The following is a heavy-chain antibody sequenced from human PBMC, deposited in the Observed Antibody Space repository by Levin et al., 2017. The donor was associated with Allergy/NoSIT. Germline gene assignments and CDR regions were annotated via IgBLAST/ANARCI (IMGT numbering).Heavy chain of an antibody. D-gene: IGHD1-26*01. Sequence: GASVKVSCTASGFPFGSYSISWVRQVPGKGLEWISYIGKTSGFIFYADSVKGRFTISRDNAENSWSLQMNSLRVEDTAVYYCVRDTAYSFDIWGQGTMVTVSS. V-gene: IGHV3-48*01. CDR2: IGKTSGFI. CDR3: VRDTAYSFDI. J-gene: IGHJ3*02. CDR1: GFPFGSYS.